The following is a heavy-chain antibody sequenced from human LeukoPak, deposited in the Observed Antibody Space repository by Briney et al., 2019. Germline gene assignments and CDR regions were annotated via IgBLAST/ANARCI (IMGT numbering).Heavy chain of an antibody. CDR2: ITDSGGTT. J-gene: IGHJ4*02. D-gene: IGHD3-10*01. V-gene: IGHV3-23*01. CDR1: GYKFNSYA. Sequence: PGGSLRLSCAASGYKFNSYAMVWVRQAPGKGLEWVSGITDSGGTTYYADSVKGRFTISRDNAKNSLYLQMNSLRAEDTAVYYCARDYGYWGQGTLVTVSS. CDR3: ARDYGY.